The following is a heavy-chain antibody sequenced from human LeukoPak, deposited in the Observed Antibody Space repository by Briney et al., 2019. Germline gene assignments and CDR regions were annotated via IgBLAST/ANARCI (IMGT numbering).Heavy chain of an antibody. CDR1: GYTLSELS. CDR2: FDPEDGER. Sequence: ASVKVSCKVSGYTLSELSMHWVRQAPGKGLEYLGGFDPEDGERIYAQKFQGRLTMTEDSSTQTAYMEPSSLRSDDTAVYYCAIVNVYHWNYGWFDPWGQGTLVTVSS. V-gene: IGHV1-24*01. D-gene: IGHD1-7*01. J-gene: IGHJ5*02. CDR3: AIVNVYHWNYGWFDP.